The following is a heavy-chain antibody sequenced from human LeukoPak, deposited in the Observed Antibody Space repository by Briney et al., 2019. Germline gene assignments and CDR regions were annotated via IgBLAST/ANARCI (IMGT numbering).Heavy chain of an antibody. CDR2: VSGIGANT. CDR1: GFTFSSYA. D-gene: IGHD2-8*02. V-gene: IGHV3-23*01. J-gene: IGHJ4*02. CDR3: AREPRDCTGGTCHSGGGYYFEY. Sequence: GGSLRLSCAASGFTFSSYAMSWVRQAPGKGLEWVSAVSGIGANTYHSDSVRGRFTISRGNSKNTLHLQMNSLRAEDTAVFYCAREPRDCTGGTCHSGGGYYFEYWGQGILVTVSS.